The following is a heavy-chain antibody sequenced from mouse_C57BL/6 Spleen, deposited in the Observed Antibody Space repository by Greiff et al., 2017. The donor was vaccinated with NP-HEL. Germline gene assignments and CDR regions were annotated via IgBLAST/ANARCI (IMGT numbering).Heavy chain of an antibody. V-gene: IGHV14-2*01. J-gene: IGHJ2*01. CDR2: IDPEDGET. CDR1: GFNIKDYY. D-gene: IGHD1-1*01. CDR3: ASGVFITTVVATPLDY. Sequence: EVKLQESGAELVKPGASVKLSCTASGFNIKDYYLHWVKQRTEQGLEWIGRIDPEDGETKYAPKFQGKATITADTSSNTAYLQLSSLTSEDTAVYYCASGVFITTVVATPLDYWGQGTTLTVSS.